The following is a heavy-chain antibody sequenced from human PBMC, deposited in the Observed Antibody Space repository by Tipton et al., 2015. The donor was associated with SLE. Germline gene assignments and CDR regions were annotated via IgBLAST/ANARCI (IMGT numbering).Heavy chain of an antibody. V-gene: IGHV4-34*01. CDR1: GGSFSGYY. CDR2: INHSGST. CDR3: ARFFPIAAAGTRLPGFDY. Sequence: TLSLTCAVYGGSFSGYYWGWIRQPPEKGLEWIGEINHSGSTNYNPSLKSRVTISVDTSKNQFSLKLSSVTAADTAVYYCARFFPIAAAGTRLPGFDYWGQGTLVTVSS. J-gene: IGHJ4*02. D-gene: IGHD6-13*01.